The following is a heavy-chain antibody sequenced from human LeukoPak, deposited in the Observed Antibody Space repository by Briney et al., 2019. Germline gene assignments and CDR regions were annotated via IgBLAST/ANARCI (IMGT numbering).Heavy chain of an antibody. CDR1: GFTFSSYG. D-gene: IGHD6-13*01. J-gene: IGHJ4*02. CDR3: AKESRLLAAAGSPFEY. V-gene: IGHV3-30*18. Sequence: GRSLRLSCAASGFTFSSYGMRWVRQAAGKGLEWVAVISYDENKKYYADSVKGRFTISRDNSKNTLYLQMNSLRAEDTAVYYCAKESRLLAAAGSPFEYWGQGTLVTVSS. CDR2: ISYDENKK.